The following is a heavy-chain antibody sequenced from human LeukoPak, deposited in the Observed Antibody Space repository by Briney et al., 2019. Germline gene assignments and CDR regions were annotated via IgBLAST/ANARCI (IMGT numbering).Heavy chain of an antibody. J-gene: IGHJ3*02. D-gene: IGHD2-21*01. V-gene: IGHV1-2*02. CDR2: INPNSGGT. CDR3: ARWLVVVGPRDAFDI. Sequence: GASVKVSCKASGYTFTGYYMHWVRQAPRQGLEWMGWINPNSGGTNYAQKFQGRVTMTRDTSISTAYMELSRLRSDDTAVYYCARWLVVVGPRDAFDIWGQGTMVTVSS. CDR1: GYTFTGYY.